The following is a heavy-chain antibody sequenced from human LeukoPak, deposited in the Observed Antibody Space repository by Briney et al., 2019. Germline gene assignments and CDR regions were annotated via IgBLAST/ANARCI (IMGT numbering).Heavy chain of an antibody. CDR2: IIPIFGTA. CDR1: GGTFSSYA. D-gene: IGHD6-19*01. CDR3: ARAGAVARVYYMDV. V-gene: IGHV1-69*06. J-gene: IGHJ6*03. Sequence: ASVKVSCKASGGTFSSYAISWVRQAPGQGLEWMGGIIPIFGTANYAQKFQGRVTITADKSTSTAYMELSSLRSEDTAVYYCARAGAVARVYYMDVWGKGTTVTISS.